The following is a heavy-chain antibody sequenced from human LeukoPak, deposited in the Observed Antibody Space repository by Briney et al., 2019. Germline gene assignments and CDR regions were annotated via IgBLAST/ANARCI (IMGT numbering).Heavy chain of an antibody. Sequence: GGSLRLSCAASGFTFSSYAMGWVRQAPGKGLEWVSAISGSGGSTYYADSVKGRFTISRDNSKNTLYLQMNSLRAEDTAVYYCAVGDEFSSDDYWGQGTLVTVSS. CDR2: ISGSGGST. J-gene: IGHJ4*02. V-gene: IGHV3-23*01. CDR3: AVGDEFSSDDY. D-gene: IGHD3-16*01. CDR1: GFTFSSYA.